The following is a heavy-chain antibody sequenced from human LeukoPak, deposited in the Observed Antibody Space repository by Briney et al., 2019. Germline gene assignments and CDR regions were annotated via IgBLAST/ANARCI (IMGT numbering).Heavy chain of an antibody. J-gene: IGHJ4*02. CDR3: AKDPALQLWLQIDY. D-gene: IGHD5-18*01. CDR2: ISYDGSNK. CDR1: GFTFRSHD. Sequence: GGSLRLSCAASGFTFRSHDMSWVRQAPGKGLEWVAVISYDGSNKYYADSVKGRFTISRDNSKNTLYLQMNSLRAEDTAVYYCAKDPALQLWLQIDYWGQGTLVTVSS. V-gene: IGHV3-30*18.